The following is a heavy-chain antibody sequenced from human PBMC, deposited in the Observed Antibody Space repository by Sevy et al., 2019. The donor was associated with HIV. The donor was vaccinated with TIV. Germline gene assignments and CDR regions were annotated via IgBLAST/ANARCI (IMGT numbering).Heavy chain of an antibody. CDR2: IYHSGST. CDR1: GYSISSGYY. V-gene: IGHV4-38-2*01. D-gene: IGHD1-26*01. J-gene: IGHJ4*02. Sequence: SETLSLTCAVSGYSISSGYYWGWIRQPPGKRLEWIGSIYHSGSTYYNPSLKSRVTISVDTSKNQFSLKLSSVTAADTAVYYCARRSVDGSRYYWGQGTLVTVSS. CDR3: ARRSVDGSRYY.